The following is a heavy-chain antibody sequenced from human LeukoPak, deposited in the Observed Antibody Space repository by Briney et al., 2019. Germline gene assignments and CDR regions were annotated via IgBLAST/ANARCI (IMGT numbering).Heavy chain of an antibody. D-gene: IGHD6-13*01. CDR3: ARGLGSSSWYNWFDP. CDR2: INHSGST. CDR1: GGSFSGYY. Sequence: PSETLSLTCAVYGGSFSGYYWSWIRKPPGKGLEWIGEINHSGSTNYNPSLKSRVTISVDTSKNQFSLKLSSVTAADTAVYYCARGLGSSSWYNWFDPWGQGTLVTVSS. J-gene: IGHJ5*02. V-gene: IGHV4-34*01.